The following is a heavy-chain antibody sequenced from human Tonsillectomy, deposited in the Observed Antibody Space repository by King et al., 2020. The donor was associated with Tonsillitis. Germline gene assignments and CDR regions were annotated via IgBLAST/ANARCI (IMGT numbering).Heavy chain of an antibody. CDR1: GFIFSSYW. J-gene: IGHJ4*02. CDR2: IKQDGSEK. Sequence: DVQLVESGGGLVQPGGSLRLSCAASGFIFSSYWMSWVRQAPGKGLEWVANIKQDGSEKYYVDSVKGRFTISRDNAKNSLYLQMNSLRAEDTAVYYCARLGTRISMIRGVILYYWGQGTLVTVSS. D-gene: IGHD3-10*01. CDR3: ARLGTRISMIRGVILYY. V-gene: IGHV3-7*03.